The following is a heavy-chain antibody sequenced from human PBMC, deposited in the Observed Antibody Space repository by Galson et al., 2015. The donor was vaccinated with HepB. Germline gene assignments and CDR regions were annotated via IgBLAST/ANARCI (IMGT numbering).Heavy chain of an antibody. D-gene: IGHD6-13*01. CDR3: ARERPPPAAGGVLDY. Sequence: SVKVSCKASGGTFSSYAISWVRQAPGQGLEWMGGIIPIFGIANYAQKFQGRVTITADESTSTAYMELSSLRSEDTAVYYCARERPPPAAGGVLDYWGQGTLVTVSS. J-gene: IGHJ4*02. CDR1: GGTFSSYA. V-gene: IGHV1-69*13. CDR2: IIPIFGIA.